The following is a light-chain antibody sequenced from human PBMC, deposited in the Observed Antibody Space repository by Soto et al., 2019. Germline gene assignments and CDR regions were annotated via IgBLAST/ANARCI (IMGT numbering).Light chain of an antibody. V-gene: IGLV1-44*01. J-gene: IGLJ1*01. CDR1: SSNIGSNT. CDR3: AAWDDSLNGDV. CDR2: SNN. Sequence: QSVLTQPPSASGTPGQRVTISCSGSSSNIGSNTVNWYQQLPGTAPKLLIYSNNQRPSGDPDRFSGSKSGTSASLAISGLQSEDEADSYCAAWDDSLNGDVFGTGTKLTVL.